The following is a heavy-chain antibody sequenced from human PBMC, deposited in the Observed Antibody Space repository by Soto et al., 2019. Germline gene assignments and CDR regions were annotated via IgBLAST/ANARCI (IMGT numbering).Heavy chain of an antibody. D-gene: IGHD3-10*01. V-gene: IGHV3-23*01. J-gene: IGHJ4*02. CDR2: ITGSGSYT. CDR3: AKIPTGSGSYKFDY. CDR1: GVTFRTDS. Sequence: XGSLRLNCAASGVTFRTDSMSWVRQAPGKGLEWISAITGSGSYTYYADSVRGRFSISRDNSQNTLYLQMNNLRGDDTAIYYCAKIPTGSGSYKFDYSGQGIQVTVSS.